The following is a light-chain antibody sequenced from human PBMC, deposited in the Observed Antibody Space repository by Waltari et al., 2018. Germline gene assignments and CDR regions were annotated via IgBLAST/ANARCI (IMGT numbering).Light chain of an antibody. CDR1: QGISNY. Sequence: DIQMTQSPSSLSASVGVRVTITCRASQGISNYLAWYQQKPGKVPKLLIYAASTLQSGVPARFSGSGSGADFTLTISSLQPEDVATYYCQKYNSAPWTFGQGTKVEIK. V-gene: IGKV1-27*01. CDR2: AAS. J-gene: IGKJ1*01. CDR3: QKYNSAPWT.